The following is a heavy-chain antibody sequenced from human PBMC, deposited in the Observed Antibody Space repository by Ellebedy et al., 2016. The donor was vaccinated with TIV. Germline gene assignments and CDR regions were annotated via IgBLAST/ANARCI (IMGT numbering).Heavy chain of an antibody. J-gene: IGHJ4*02. V-gene: IGHV3-7*01. CDR1: GFTFSSYW. D-gene: IGHD6-13*01. CDR3: ARDGVPGAGRAFDY. Sequence: GESLKISXAASGFTFSSYWMSWVRQAPGKGLEWVANIKQDGSEKYYVDSVKGRFTISRDNAKNSLYLQMNSLRAEDTAVYYCARDGVPGAGRAFDYWGQGTLVTVSS. CDR2: IKQDGSEK.